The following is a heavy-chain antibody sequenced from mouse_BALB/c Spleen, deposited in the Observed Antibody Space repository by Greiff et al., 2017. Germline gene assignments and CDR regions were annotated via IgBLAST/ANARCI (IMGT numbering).Heavy chain of an antibody. J-gene: IGHJ4*01. D-gene: IGHD2-4*01. CDR1: GYTFTSYY. CDR2: INPSNGGT. V-gene: IGHV1S81*02. Sequence: VQLHQSGAELVKPGASVKLSCKASGYTFTSYYMYWVKQRPGQGLEWIGEINPSNGGTNFNEKFKSKATLTVDKSSSTAYMQLSSLTSEDSAVYYCTRWVITTAMDYWGQGTSVTVSS. CDR3: TRWVITTAMDY.